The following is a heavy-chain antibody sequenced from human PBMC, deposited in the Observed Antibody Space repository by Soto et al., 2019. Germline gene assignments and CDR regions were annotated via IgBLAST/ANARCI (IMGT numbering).Heavy chain of an antibody. V-gene: IGHV3-11*05. CDR3: AREYYYGMDV. Sequence: QVQLVESGGGLVRPGGSLRLSCAASGFTFSDYYMTWIRQAPGKGLEWVSYITGSSDYTNYADSVKGRFTISRDNVKNSLYLPMNRLRAKDTAVYYCAREYYYGMDVWGQGTTVTVSS. CDR2: ITGSSDYT. J-gene: IGHJ6*02. CDR1: GFTFSDYY.